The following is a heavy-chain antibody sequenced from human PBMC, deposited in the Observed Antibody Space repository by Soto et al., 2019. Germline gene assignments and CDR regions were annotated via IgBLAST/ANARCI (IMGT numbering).Heavy chain of an antibody. CDR1: GYTFTSYG. CDR3: ARGPRGYSYGFPYYYGMDV. D-gene: IGHD5-18*01. CDR2: ISAYNGNT. J-gene: IGHJ6*02. V-gene: IGHV1-18*01. Sequence: EASVKVSCKASGYTFTSYGISWVRQAPGQGLEWMGWISAYNGNTNYAQKLQGRVTMTTDTSTSTAYMELRSLRSDDTAVYYCARGPRGYSYGFPYYYGMDVWGQGTTVTVSS.